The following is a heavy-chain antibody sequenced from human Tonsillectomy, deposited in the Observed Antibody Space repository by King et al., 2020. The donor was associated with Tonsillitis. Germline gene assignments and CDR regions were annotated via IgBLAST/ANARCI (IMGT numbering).Heavy chain of an antibody. CDR3: VKERAVAGTWGIDY. D-gene: IGHD6-19*01. CDR2: INYNGGST. CDR1: GFTFSTYS. J-gene: IGHJ4*02. Sequence: EVQLVESGGGLVQPGGSLRLSCSASGFTFSTYSLHWVRQAPGKGLEYVSAINYNGGSTYYADSVKGRFTISRDNSKNTLYLQMSSLRADDTAVYYCVKERAVAGTWGIDYWGQGTLVTVSS. V-gene: IGHV3-64D*06.